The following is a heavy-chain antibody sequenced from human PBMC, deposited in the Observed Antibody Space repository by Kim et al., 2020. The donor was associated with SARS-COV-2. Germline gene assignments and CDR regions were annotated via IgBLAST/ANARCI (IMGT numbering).Heavy chain of an antibody. V-gene: IGHV3-13*01. CDR2: TAGDT. J-gene: IGHJ4*02. Sequence: TAGDTYYPGSVKDRFTISRENAKNSLYLQMNGLGAGDTAVYYCARDPFDYWGQGTLVTVSS. CDR3: ARDPFDY.